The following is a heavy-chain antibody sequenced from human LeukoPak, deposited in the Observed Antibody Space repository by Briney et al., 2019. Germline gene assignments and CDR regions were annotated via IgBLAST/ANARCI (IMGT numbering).Heavy chain of an antibody. CDR1: GFTFSSYS. Sequence: PGRSLRLSCAASGFTFSSYSMNWVRQAPGKGLEWVSYISSSSSTIYYADSVKGRFTISRDNAKNSLYLQMNSLRAEDTAVYYCARDRSDALWYFDLWGRGTLVTVSS. CDR3: ARDRSDALWYFDL. CDR2: ISSSSSTI. J-gene: IGHJ2*01. V-gene: IGHV3-48*01.